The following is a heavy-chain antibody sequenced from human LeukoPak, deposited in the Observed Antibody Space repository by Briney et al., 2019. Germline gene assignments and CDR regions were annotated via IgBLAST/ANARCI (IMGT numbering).Heavy chain of an antibody. CDR1: GGSFSGYY. Sequence: SETLSLTCAVYGGSFSGYYWSWIRQPPGKGLEWIREINHSGSTNYNPSLKSRVTISVDTSKNQFSLKLSSVTAADTAVYYCARGGGVWWLRAPFDYWGQGTLVTVSS. J-gene: IGHJ4*02. CDR2: INHSGST. D-gene: IGHD5-12*01. V-gene: IGHV4-34*01. CDR3: ARGGGVWWLRAPFDY.